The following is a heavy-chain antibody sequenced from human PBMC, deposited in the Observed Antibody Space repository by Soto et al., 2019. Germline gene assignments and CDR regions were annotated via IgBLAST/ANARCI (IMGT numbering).Heavy chain of an antibody. CDR1: GFTFSSYW. D-gene: IGHD3-9*01. Sequence: PGGSLRLSCAASGFTFSSYWMSWVRQAPGKGLEWVANIKEDGSDMYYVDSVKGRFTISRDNSKNTLYLQMNSLRAEDTAVYYCARGYYDILTGQVYYMDVWGKGTTVTVSS. CDR3: ARGYYDILTGQVYYMDV. J-gene: IGHJ6*03. CDR2: IKEDGSDM. V-gene: IGHV3-7*01.